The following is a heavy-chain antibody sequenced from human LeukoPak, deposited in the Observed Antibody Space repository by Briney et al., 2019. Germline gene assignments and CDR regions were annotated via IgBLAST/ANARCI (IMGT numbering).Heavy chain of an antibody. Sequence: PSETLSLTCAVYGGSFSGYCWSWIRQPPGKGLEWIGEINHSGSTNYNPSLKSRVTISVDTSKNQFSLKLSSVTAADTAVYYCASTGTPYRRARFDYWGQGTLVTVSS. V-gene: IGHV4-34*01. CDR1: GGSFSGYC. D-gene: IGHD1-1*01. J-gene: IGHJ4*02. CDR2: INHSGST. CDR3: ASTGTPYRRARFDY.